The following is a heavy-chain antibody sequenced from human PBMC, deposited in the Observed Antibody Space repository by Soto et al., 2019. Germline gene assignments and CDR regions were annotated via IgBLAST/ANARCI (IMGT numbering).Heavy chain of an antibody. CDR3: ARGTRPSSAGTGAY. CDR2: IDPDGTTT. V-gene: IGHV3-74*01. CDR1: GFDSSYYW. D-gene: IGHD1-1*01. J-gene: IGHJ1*01. Sequence: PGGSLRLSCALSGFDSSYYWIQWFRQSPGKGLEWVSRIDPDGTTTNYADSVKGRFSVSRDNAKKTIYLQMNSLTADDAALYYCARGTRPSSAGTGAYWGQGTLVTVYS.